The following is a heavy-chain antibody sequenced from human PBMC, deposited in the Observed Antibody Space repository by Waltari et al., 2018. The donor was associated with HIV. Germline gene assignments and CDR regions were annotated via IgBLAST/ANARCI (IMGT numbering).Heavy chain of an antibody. CDR1: GGTFNNYA. Sequence: QVQLVQSGAEVKKPGSSVKVSCKASGGTFNNYAFIWVRQAPGQGLEWMGGIIPIFNTRNYAQKFQGRVTITADESTSTAYMELSSLRSEDTAVYYCARGVYYDILTGPIMGYFDYWGQGTLVTVSS. CDR2: IIPIFNTR. D-gene: IGHD3-9*01. J-gene: IGHJ4*02. V-gene: IGHV1-69*01. CDR3: ARGVYYDILTGPIMGYFDY.